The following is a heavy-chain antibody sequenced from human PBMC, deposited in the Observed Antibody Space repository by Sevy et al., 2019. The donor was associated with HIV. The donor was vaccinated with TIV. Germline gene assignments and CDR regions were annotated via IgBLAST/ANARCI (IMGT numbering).Heavy chain of an antibody. CDR2: ISYDGSNK. CDR3: AIGLRSDSSDYYYSDDYYHGMDV. J-gene: IGHJ6*02. D-gene: IGHD3-22*01. Sequence: GGSLRLSCAASGFTFSNFAMHWVRQAPGKGLEWVAVISYDGSNKYYADSVKGRFTISRDNSKNTLYLQMNSLRPEDTAVYYCAIGLRSDSSDYYYSDDYYHGMDVWGQGTTVTVSS. CDR1: GFTFSNFA. V-gene: IGHV3-30-3*01.